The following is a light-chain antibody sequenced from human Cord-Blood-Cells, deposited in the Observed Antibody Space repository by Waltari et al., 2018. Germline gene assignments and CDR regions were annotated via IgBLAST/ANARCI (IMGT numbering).Light chain of an antibody. V-gene: IGLV2-11*01. CDR1: SSDVGGYNH. Sequence: QSALTQPRSVSGSPGQSVTISCTGTSSDVGGYNHVSWYQQHPGKAPKLMIADVSKRPSGFPYRFSGSKSGNTASLTISGLQAEDDADYYCCAYAGSYTWVFGGGTKLTVL. J-gene: IGLJ3*02. CDR2: DVS. CDR3: CAYAGSYTWV.